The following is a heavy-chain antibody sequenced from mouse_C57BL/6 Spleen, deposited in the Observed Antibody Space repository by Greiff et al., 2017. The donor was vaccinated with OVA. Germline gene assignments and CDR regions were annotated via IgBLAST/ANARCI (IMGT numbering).Heavy chain of an antibody. D-gene: IGHD2-4*01. Sequence: QVTLKECGPGILQPSQTLSLTCSFSGFSLSTFGMGVGWIRQPSGKGLVWLAHIWWDDDKYYNPALKRPLTNSHDTSKNQLFLKIANLDTADTATYYCARIVPYDYAVDYYAMDYWGQGTSVTVSS. J-gene: IGHJ4*01. CDR1: GFSLSTFGMG. CDR2: IWWDDDK. V-gene: IGHV8-8*01. CDR3: ARIVPYDYAVDYYAMDY.